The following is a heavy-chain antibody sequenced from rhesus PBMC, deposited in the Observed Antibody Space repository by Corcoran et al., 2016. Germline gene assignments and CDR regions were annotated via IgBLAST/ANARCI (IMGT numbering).Heavy chain of an antibody. V-gene: IGHV4S14*01. CDR1: GYSISSGYY. CDR3: ASYDRYYTVKFDY. CDR2: IYGSGGSN. D-gene: IGHD3-3*01. J-gene: IGHJ4*01. Sequence: QVQLQESGPGLVKPSETLSLTCAVSGYSISSGYYWGWIRQPPGKGLEWIGSIYGSGGSNYLNPSLKSRVTLSVDTSENQFSLKLSSVTAADTAVYYCASYDRYYTVKFDYWGQGVLVTVSS.